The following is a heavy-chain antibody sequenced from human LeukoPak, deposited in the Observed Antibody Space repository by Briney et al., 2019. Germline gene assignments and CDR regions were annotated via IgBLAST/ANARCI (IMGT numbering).Heavy chain of an antibody. V-gene: IGHV3-66*01. J-gene: IGHJ4*02. Sequence: GGSLRLSCAASGFSVSSNYMSWVRQAPGKGLECVSVIYSGGNTYYADSVKGRFTISRDKSKNTLYLQMNSLRAEDTAVYYCARDSGHFKLDYWGQGNLVTVSS. CDR1: GFSVSSNY. CDR2: IYSGGNT. D-gene: IGHD3-3*02. CDR3: ARDSGHFKLDY.